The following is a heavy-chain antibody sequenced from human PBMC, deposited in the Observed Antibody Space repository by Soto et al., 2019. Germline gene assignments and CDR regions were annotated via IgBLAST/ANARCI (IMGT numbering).Heavy chain of an antibody. J-gene: IGHJ3*02. CDR3: ARTGRYYNRDAFDI. D-gene: IGHD3-10*01. CDR2: IYYSGST. Sequence: QVQLQESGPGLVKPSQTLSLTCTVSGGSISSGGYYWSWIRQHPGKGLEWIGYIYYSGSTYYNPSLTSRVTISVDTFKNQFSLKLSSVTAVDTAVYYCARTGRYYNRDAFDIWGQVTMFTVSS. CDR1: GGSISSGGYY. V-gene: IGHV4-31*03.